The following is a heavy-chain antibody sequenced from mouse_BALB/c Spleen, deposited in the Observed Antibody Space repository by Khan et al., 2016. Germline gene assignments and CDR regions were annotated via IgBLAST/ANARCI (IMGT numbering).Heavy chain of an antibody. CDR2: IYPGDGDT. CDR1: GYTFTSYW. J-gene: IGHJ4*01. CDR3: ARAAYYRYVVSDYYAMDY. D-gene: IGHD2-14*01. Sequence: QVQLQQPGAELARPGASVKLSCKASGYTFTSYWMQWVKQRPGQGLEWIWTIYPGDGDTRYTQKFKGKATLTADKSSSTAYIQLSSLASEDSAVYYCARAAYYRYVVSDYYAMDYWGQGTSVTVSS. V-gene: IGHV1-87*01.